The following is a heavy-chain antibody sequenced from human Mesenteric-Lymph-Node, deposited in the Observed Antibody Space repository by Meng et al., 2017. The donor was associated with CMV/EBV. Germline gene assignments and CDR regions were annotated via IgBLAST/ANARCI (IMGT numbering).Heavy chain of an antibody. CDR1: GSFSSSSSY. J-gene: IGHJ4*02. V-gene: IGHV4-39*01. CDR3: ARHSHPGIAAADFFDY. Sequence: GSFSSSSSYCGWFRQPPGKGLEWIGRIYSSESSYSSPSLKSRVPISVDTSKIQFSMKLSSVTAADTAVYYCARHSHPGIAAADFFDYWGQGTLVTVSS. D-gene: IGHD6-13*01. CDR2: IYSSESS.